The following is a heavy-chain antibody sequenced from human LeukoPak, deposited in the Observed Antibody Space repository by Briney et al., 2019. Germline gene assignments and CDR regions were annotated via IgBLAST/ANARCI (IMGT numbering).Heavy chain of an antibody. CDR3: VKDQGECHGSRCYLSFLEY. V-gene: IGHV3-30*02. CDR2: VRYDQSAT. Sequence: GGSLRLSCTVSGFNFSIYGMHWVWQAPGKGLEWVTFVRYDQSATVYADSVQGRFAISRDNSKNTVYLQMNSLRVEDTALYFCVKDQGECHGSRCYLSFLEYWGQGTLVIVSS. CDR1: GFNFSIYG. D-gene: IGHD2-15*01. J-gene: IGHJ4*02.